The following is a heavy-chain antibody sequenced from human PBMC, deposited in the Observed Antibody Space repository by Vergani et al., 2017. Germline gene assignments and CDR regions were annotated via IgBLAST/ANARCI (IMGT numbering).Heavy chain of an antibody. CDR1: GYTFTSYG. CDR3: ARVGSGYYSENWFDP. V-gene: IGHV1-18*01. Sequence: QVQLVQSGAEVKKPGASVKVSCKASGYTFTSYGISWVRQAPGQGLEWMGWISAYNGNTNYAQKLQGRVTMTTDTSTGTAYMELRSLRSDDTAVSYCARVGSGYYSENWFDPWGQGTLVTVSS. CDR2: ISAYNGNT. J-gene: IGHJ5*02. D-gene: IGHD3-22*01.